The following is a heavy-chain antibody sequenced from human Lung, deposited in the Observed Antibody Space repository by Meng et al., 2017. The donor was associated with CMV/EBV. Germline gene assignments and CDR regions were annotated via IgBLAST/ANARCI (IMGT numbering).Heavy chain of an antibody. D-gene: IGHD5-18*01. J-gene: IGHJ4*02. Sequence: GEXXKISCAASGFTFSSYWMTWVRQAPGKGLEWVANISREGSAEYYADSVKGRFTISRDNSNNSLYLQMNSLRAEDTAVYYCARLDVTRIQLWLTLDYWVQGMXVTVSS. CDR1: GFTFSSYW. CDR2: ISREGSAE. CDR3: ARLDVTRIQLWLTLDY. V-gene: IGHV3-7*01.